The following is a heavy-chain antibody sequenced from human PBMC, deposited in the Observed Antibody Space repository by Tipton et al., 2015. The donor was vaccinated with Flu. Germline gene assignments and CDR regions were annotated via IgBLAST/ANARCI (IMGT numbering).Heavy chain of an antibody. CDR2: IYYSGST. V-gene: IGHV4-59*01. CDR3: ARVALRSDYYGSGTIPRYFAFDI. J-gene: IGHJ3*02. CDR1: GGSISSYH. Sequence: TLSLTCTVSGGSISSYHWSWIRQPPGKGLEWIGYIYYSGSTNYNPPLKSRVTISVDTSKNQFSLKLSPVTAADTAVYYCARVALRSDYYGSGTIPRYFAFDIWGQGTMVTVSS. D-gene: IGHD3-10*01.